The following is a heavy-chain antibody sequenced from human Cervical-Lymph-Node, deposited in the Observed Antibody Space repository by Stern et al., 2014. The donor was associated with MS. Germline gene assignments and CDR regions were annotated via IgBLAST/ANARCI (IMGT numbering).Heavy chain of an antibody. J-gene: IGHJ4*02. CDR3: AKEGILVASFDY. Sequence: EVQLVESGGSLVQPGGSLRLSCAASGFTFSSYAMSWVRQAPGKGLEWVSAISGSGDSTYYADSVKGRFAISRDNSKNTLYLQMNSLRADDTAVYYCAKEGILVASFDYWGQGTLVTVSS. D-gene: IGHD6-19*01. CDR2: ISGSGDST. V-gene: IGHV3-23*04. CDR1: GFTFSSYA.